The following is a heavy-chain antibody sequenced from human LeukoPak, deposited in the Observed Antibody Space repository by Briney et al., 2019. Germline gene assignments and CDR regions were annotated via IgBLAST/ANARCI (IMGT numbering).Heavy chain of an antibody. D-gene: IGHD5-18*01. CDR2: ISGSGGST. V-gene: IGHV3-23*01. CDR1: GFTFSSYA. J-gene: IGHJ4*02. CDR3: ARGYPQWLWFSFDY. Sequence: PGGSLRLSCAASGFTFSSYAMSWVRQAPGKGLEWVSAISGSGGSTYYADSVKGRFTTSRDNSKNTLYLQMNSLRAEDTAVYYCARGYPQWLWFSFDYWGQGTLVTVSS.